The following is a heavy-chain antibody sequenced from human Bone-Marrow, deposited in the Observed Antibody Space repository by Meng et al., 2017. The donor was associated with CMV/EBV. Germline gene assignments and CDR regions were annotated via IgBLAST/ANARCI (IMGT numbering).Heavy chain of an antibody. V-gene: IGHV4-39*01. CDR1: GGSISSSSYY. J-gene: IGHJ6*02. CDR3: VRHIIVVPGRGYGVDV. Sequence: SETLSLTCTVSGGSISSSSYYWGWIRQPPGKGLEWIGSIYYSGSTYYNPSLKSRVAISVDTPGTQFSLKLSAVTAADTAIYYCVRHIIVVPGRGYGVDVWGPGTTVTVSS. CDR2: IYYSGST. D-gene: IGHD2-15*01.